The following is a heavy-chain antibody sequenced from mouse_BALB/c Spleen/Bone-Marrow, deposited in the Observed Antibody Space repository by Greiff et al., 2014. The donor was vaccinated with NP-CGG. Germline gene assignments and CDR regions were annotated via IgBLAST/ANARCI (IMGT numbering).Heavy chain of an antibody. CDR1: GYTFTDYI. CDR2: FYPGSGSI. J-gene: IGHJ4*01. V-gene: IGHV1-62-2*01. CDR3: ARHEDLDIRRRLSAMDY. D-gene: IGHD2-12*01. Sequence: VMLVESGAELVKPGTSVNLSCKASGYTFTDYIIHWVKQRSGQGLEWIGWFYPGSGSIKYNEKFKDEATLTADKSSNTVYMELSRLTSEDSAVYFCARHEDLDIRRRLSAMDYWGQGTSVTVSS.